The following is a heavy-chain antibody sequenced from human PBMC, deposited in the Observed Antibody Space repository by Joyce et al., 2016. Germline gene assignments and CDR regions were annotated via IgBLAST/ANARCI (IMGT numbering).Heavy chain of an antibody. CDR3: ARVANVASAGYDY. Sequence: VELVESGGGFFQPGESLRLSCSASGITIMRSYMAWVRQPPGKGLDWVAIIFGEGRTYVGDSVKGRCSISRDKSKNTFSLQMKSLTVGDTGFYYCARVANVASAGYDYWGPGTLVSVSS. V-gene: IGHV3-53*01. D-gene: IGHD6-13*01. CDR1: GITIMRSY. J-gene: IGHJ4*02. CDR2: IFGEGRT.